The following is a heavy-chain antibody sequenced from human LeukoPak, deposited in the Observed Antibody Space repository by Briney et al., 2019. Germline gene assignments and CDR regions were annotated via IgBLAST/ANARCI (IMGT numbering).Heavy chain of an antibody. CDR3: ARDFTPGGFDP. CDR2: ISSSGRTI. Sequence: GGSLRLSCAASGFSLSSYEMNWVRQAPGKGLEWVSYISSSGRTIYYADSVKGRFTISRDNVKNSLYLQMNSLRAGDTAVYYCARDFTPGGFDPWGQGTLVTVSS. J-gene: IGHJ5*02. D-gene: IGHD2-15*01. CDR1: GFSLSSYE. V-gene: IGHV3-48*03.